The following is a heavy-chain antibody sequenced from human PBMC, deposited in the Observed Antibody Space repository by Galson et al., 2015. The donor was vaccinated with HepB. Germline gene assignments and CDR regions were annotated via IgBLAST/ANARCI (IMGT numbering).Heavy chain of an antibody. CDR1: GFTFSSYW. D-gene: IGHD1-7*01. V-gene: IGHV3-74*01. CDR3: ARGGLYDWNYSPYFDY. J-gene: IGHJ4*02. CDR2: INSDGSST. Sequence: SLRLSCAASGFTFSSYWMHWVRQAPGKGLVWVSRINSDGSSTSYADSVKGRFTTSRDNAKNSLYLQMNSLRAEDTAVYYCARGGLYDWNYSPYFDYWGQGTLVTVSS.